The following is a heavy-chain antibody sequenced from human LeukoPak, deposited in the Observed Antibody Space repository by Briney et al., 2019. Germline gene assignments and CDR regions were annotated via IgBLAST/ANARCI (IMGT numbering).Heavy chain of an antibody. Sequence: SETLSLTCTVSGGSISSGDYYWSWIRQPPGKGLEWIGYIYYSGSTYYNPSLKSRVTISVDKSKNQFSLKLSSVTAADTAVYYCARVPFNYYDSSGYFDYWGQGTLVTVSS. CDR1: GGSISSGDYY. V-gene: IGHV4-30-4*01. CDR2: IYYSGST. CDR3: ARVPFNYYDSSGYFDY. D-gene: IGHD3-22*01. J-gene: IGHJ4*02.